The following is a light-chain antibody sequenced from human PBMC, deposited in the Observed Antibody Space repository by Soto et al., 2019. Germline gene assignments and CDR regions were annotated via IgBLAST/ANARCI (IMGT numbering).Light chain of an antibody. Sequence: EIVLTQSPDTLSLSPGERATLSCRASQSVSSYLAWYQQKPGQAPRLLIYDASNRATGIPARFSGSGSGTDFTLTISSLEPEDFAVYFCQQRSNWPLTFGGGTKVDNK. J-gene: IGKJ4*01. V-gene: IGKV3-11*01. CDR3: QQRSNWPLT. CDR2: DAS. CDR1: QSVSSY.